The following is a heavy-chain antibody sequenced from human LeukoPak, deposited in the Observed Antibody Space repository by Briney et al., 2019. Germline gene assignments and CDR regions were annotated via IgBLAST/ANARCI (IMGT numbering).Heavy chain of an antibody. D-gene: IGHD6-19*01. CDR3: ATGGYSSGLFDY. V-gene: IGHV3-21*01. CDR2: ITSSSSYL. CDR1: GFTFSTYS. Sequence: PGGSLRLSCAASGFTFSTYSMNWVRQAPGKGLEWVSSITSSSSYLYYADSVKGRFTISRDNAKNSLYLQMNSLRAEDTAVYYCATGGYSSGLFDYWGQGTLVTVSS. J-gene: IGHJ4*02.